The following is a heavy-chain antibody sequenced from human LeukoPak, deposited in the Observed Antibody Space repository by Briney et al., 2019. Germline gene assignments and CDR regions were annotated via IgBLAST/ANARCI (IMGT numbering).Heavy chain of an antibody. J-gene: IGHJ4*02. CDR3: AKVARLDIVVVVAAPYYFDY. V-gene: IGHV3-23*01. Sequence: PGGSLRLSCAASGFTFSSYAMSWVRQAPGKGLEWVSAISGSGGSTYYADSVRGRFTISRDNSKNTLYLQMNSLRAEDTAVYYCAKVARLDIVVVVAAPYYFDYWGQGTLVTVSS. CDR2: ISGSGGST. CDR1: GFTFSSYA. D-gene: IGHD2-15*01.